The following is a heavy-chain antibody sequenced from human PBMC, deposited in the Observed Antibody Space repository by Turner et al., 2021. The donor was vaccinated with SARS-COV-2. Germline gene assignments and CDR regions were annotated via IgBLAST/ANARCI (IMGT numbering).Heavy chain of an antibody. V-gene: IGHV3-23*01. CDR2: ISGSGEKT. J-gene: IGHJ6*02. CDR1: VLTFNNSG. Sequence: VPLLESGGGLLQPGRSLRLPCIASVLTFNNSGMSWVRQGQGKGLEWVSTISGSGEKTDYEESVKGRFNISRDNYKNTLYLQMNRLRAEDTAIDYCARRRGMDVWGQGTTVTVSS. CDR3: ARRRGMDV.